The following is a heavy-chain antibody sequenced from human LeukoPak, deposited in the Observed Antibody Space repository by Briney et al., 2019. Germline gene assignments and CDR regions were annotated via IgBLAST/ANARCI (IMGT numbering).Heavy chain of an antibody. CDR1: GFTFSSYA. CDR3: ATLSDAIAAAGTRNY. V-gene: IGHV3-23*01. CDR2: ISGSGGST. J-gene: IGHJ4*02. Sequence: GGSLRLSCAASGFTFSSYAMSWVRQAPGKGLEWVSAISGSGGSTYYADSVKGRFTFSRDNSKNMLHLQMSSLRAEDTAVYYCATLSDAIAAAGTRNYWGQGTLVTVSS. D-gene: IGHD6-13*01.